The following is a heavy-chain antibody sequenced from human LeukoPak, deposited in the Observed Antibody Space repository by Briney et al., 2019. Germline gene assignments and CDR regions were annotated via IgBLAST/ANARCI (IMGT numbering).Heavy chain of an antibody. D-gene: IGHD2-21*02. Sequence: GGSLRPSCAASGFTFDDYAMHWVRQAPGKGLEWVSGISWNSGRINYADSVKGRFTISRDNAKNSLYLQMNSLRAEDTALYYCAKEMEVTAIPYSAFDIWGQGTMVTVSS. CDR3: AKEMEVTAIPYSAFDI. J-gene: IGHJ3*02. V-gene: IGHV3-9*01. CDR1: GFTFDDYA. CDR2: ISWNSGRI.